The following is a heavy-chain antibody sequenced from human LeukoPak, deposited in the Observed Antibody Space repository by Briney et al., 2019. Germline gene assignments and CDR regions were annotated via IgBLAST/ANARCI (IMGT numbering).Heavy chain of an antibody. CDR1: GFTFSSYW. Sequence: GGSLRLSCAASGFTFSSYWMHWVRQAPGKGLVWVSRINTDGSSTSCADSVKGRFTISRDNAKNTLYLQMNSLRAEDTAVYYCAKFGYGQQLVPWGQGTLVTVSS. J-gene: IGHJ5*02. CDR3: AKFGYGQQLVP. D-gene: IGHD6-13*01. V-gene: IGHV3-74*01. CDR2: INTDGSST.